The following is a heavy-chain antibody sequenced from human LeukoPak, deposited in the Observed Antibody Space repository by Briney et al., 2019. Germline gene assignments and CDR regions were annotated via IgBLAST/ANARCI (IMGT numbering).Heavy chain of an antibody. CDR2: IYSSGST. CDR1: GGPINSDY. CDR3: ARDSDVTVATTTQPYYYYYYGMDV. J-gene: IGHJ6*02. D-gene: IGHD5-12*01. Sequence: SETLSLTCTVSGGPINSDYWNWLRQPPGQGLEWIGYIYSSGSTNYNPSLKSRVTISVDTSKNQFSLKLSSVTAADTAVYYCARDSDVTVATTTQPYYYYYYGMDVWGQGTTVTVSS. V-gene: IGHV4-59*01.